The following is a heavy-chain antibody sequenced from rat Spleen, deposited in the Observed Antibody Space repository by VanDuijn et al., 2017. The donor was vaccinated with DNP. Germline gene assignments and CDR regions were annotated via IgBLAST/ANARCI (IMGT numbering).Heavy chain of an antibody. CDR3: ARAATTVVTGYYYGMDA. Sequence: EVKLVESGGGLVQPGRSLKLSCAASGFNFNDYWMGWVRQAPGKGLEWIGEINKDSSTINYTPSLKDKFTISRDNSQNTLYLQMSKLGSEDTAIYYYARAATTVVTGYYYGMDAWGQGTSVTVSS. CDR1: GFNFNDYW. V-gene: IGHV4-2*01. D-gene: IGHD1-1*01. J-gene: IGHJ4*01. CDR2: INKDSSTI.